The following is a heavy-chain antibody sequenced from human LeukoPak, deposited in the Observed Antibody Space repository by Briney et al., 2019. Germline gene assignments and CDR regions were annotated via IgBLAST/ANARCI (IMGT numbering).Heavy chain of an antibody. J-gene: IGHJ4*02. Sequence: PGGSLRLSCAASGFTFSSYWMHWVRQAPGKGLVWVSRINSDGSSTSYADSVKGRFTIFRDNAKNSVYLQMNNLRTDDTALYYCAPIAMPDYKGHWGQGTLVTVSS. D-gene: IGHD6-19*01. CDR1: GFTFSSYW. CDR2: INSDGSST. CDR3: APIAMPDYKGH. V-gene: IGHV3-74*01.